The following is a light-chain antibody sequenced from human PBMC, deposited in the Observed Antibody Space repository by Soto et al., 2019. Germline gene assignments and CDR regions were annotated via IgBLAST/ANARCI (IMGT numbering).Light chain of an antibody. CDR2: GTS. Sequence: EIVLTQSPDTLSLSPGERATLSCRASQSVSSSYLAWYQQTPGQAPRLLIYGTSNSSTGITDRFSGSGSGTDFTLTISRLEPEDFPVYYCQQYGNSRSTFVQGTKVEIK. J-gene: IGKJ1*01. CDR3: QQYGNSRST. CDR1: QSVSSSY. V-gene: IGKV3-20*01.